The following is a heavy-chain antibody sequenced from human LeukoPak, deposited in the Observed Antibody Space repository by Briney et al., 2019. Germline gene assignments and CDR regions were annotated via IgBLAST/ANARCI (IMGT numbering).Heavy chain of an antibody. CDR1: GYSFNSYW. J-gene: IGHJ4*02. CDR3: ATPYPREYCSSTTCYFNY. V-gene: IGHV5-51*01. D-gene: IGHD2-2*01. CDR2: IYPGDSDT. Sequence: GESLKISCKGSGYSFNSYWIGWVRQMPGKGLEWMGIIYPGDSDTRYSPSFQGQVTIPADKSISTTYLQWSSLKASDTAMYYCATPYPREYCSSTTCYFNYWGQGTLVTVSS.